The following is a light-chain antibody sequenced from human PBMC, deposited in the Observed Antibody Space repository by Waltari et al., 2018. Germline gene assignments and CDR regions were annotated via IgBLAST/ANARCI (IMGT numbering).Light chain of an antibody. V-gene: IGLV2-14*03. CDR1: SSDVGGYNY. J-gene: IGLJ2*01. Sequence: QSALTQPASVSGSPGQSITIPCTGTSSDVGGYNYVPWYQQHPGKPPKLMIYDVSNRPSGVSNRFSGSKSGNTASLTISGLQAEDEADYYCSSYTSSSTSVFGGGTKLTVL. CDR2: DVS. CDR3: SSYTSSSTSV.